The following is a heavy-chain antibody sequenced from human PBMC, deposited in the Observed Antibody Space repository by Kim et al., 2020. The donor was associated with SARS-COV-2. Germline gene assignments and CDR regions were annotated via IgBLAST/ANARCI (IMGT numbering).Heavy chain of an antibody. CDR1: GFTFSSYS. V-gene: IGHV3-21*01. Sequence: GGSLRLSCAASGFTFSSYSMNWVRQAPGKGLEWVSSISSSSYIYYADSVKGRFTISRDNAKNSLYLQMNSLRAEDTAVYYCARFTGEYYDFWSGYYTASQYFDYWGQGTLVTVSS. CDR2: ISSSSYI. J-gene: IGHJ4*02. D-gene: IGHD3-3*01. CDR3: ARFTGEYYDFWSGYYTASQYFDY.